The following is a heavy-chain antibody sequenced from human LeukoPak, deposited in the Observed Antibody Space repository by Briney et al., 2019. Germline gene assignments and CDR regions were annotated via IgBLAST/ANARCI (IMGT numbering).Heavy chain of an antibody. CDR3: ARDLRYFDWLPGLVDY. D-gene: IGHD3-9*01. CDR2: INPNSGGT. V-gene: IGHV1-2*02. Sequence: ASVKVSCKASGYTFTSYYMHWVRQAPGQGLEWMGWINPNSGGTNYAQRFQGRVTMTRDTSISTAYMELSRLRSDDTAVYYCARDLRYFDWLPGLVDYWGQGTLVTVSS. J-gene: IGHJ4*02. CDR1: GYTFTSYY.